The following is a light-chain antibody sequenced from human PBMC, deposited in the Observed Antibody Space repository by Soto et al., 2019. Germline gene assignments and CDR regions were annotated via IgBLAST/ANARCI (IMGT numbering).Light chain of an antibody. CDR2: WAS. J-gene: IGKJ2*03. V-gene: IGKV4-1*01. Sequence: IVMTQSPDSLAVSLGERATINCKSSESVFYSSSNKNYLAWFQQHPGQPPKLLISWASSRESGVPDRFSGSGSETDFTLTISRLQAEDVAMYFCHQYRSIPYSFGQGTKLEFK. CDR3: HQYRSIPYS. CDR1: ESVFYSSSNKNY.